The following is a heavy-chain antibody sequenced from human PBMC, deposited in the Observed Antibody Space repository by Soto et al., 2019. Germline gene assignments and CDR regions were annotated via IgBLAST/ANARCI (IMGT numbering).Heavy chain of an antibody. CDR1: GGTFSSYA. V-gene: IGHV1-69*13. J-gene: IGHJ6*02. D-gene: IGHD5-12*01. CDR2: IIPIFGTA. CDR3: ARLVADYGMDV. Sequence: SVKVSCKASGGTFSSYAISWVRQAPGQGLEWMGGIIPIFGTANYAQKFQGRVTITADESTSTAYMELSSLRSEDTAVYYCARLVADYGMDVWGQGPTVTVSS.